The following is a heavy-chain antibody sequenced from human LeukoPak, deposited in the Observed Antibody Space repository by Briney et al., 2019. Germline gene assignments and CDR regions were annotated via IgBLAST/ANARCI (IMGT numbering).Heavy chain of an antibody. Sequence: PGGSLRLSCAASGFTFSSYGMHWVRQAPGKGLEWVAVIWYDGSNKYYADSVKGRFTISRDNSKNTLYLQMNSLRAEDTAVYYCAKEYYDSSGCLDYWGQGTLATVSS. CDR2: IWYDGSNK. CDR1: GFTFSSYG. D-gene: IGHD3-22*01. V-gene: IGHV3-33*06. CDR3: AKEYYDSSGCLDY. J-gene: IGHJ4*02.